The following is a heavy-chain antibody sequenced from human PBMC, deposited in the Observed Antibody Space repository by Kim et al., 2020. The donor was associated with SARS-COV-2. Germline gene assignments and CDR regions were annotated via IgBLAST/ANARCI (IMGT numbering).Heavy chain of an antibody. CDR2: ITPKSGDT. D-gene: IGHD1-20*01. CDR3: ASGACATPCGSNNFDP. V-gene: IGHV1-2*06. Sequence: ASVKVSCKASGFTFSGYTIHWMRQAPGQGLEWMGRITPKSGDTKYAERFQGRVTMTGDTSINTAYMELNSLTSDDTAVYYVASGACATPCGSNNFDPWGQ. J-gene: IGHJ5*02. CDR1: GFTFSGYT.